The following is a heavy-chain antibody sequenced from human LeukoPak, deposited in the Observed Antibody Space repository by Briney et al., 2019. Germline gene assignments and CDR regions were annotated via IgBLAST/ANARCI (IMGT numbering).Heavy chain of an antibody. CDR2: IIPIFGTA. D-gene: IGHD3-3*01. J-gene: IGHJ6*03. Sequence: ASVKVSCKASGGTFSSYAISWVRQAPGQGLEWMGGIIPIFGTANYAQKFQGRVTITADESTSTAYMELSSLRSEDTAVYYCARMSLTTIFGVVIINYYMDVWGKGTRSPSP. CDR3: ARMSLTTIFGVVIINYYMDV. V-gene: IGHV1-69*13. CDR1: GGTFSSYA.